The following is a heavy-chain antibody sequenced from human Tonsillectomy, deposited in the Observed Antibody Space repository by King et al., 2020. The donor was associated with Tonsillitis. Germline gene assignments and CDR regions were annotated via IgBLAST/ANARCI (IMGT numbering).Heavy chain of an antibody. D-gene: IGHD3-3*01. V-gene: IGHV3-9*01. Sequence: QLVQSGGGLVQPGRSLRLSCAASGFTFDDYAMHWVRQAPGKGLEWVSGISWNSGSIGYADSVKGRFTISRDNAKNSLYLQMNSLRAEDTALYYCAKGVHDFWSCYPNYWGQGTLVTVSS. CDR3: AKGVHDFWSCYPNY. CDR2: ISWNSGSI. CDR1: GFTFDDYA. J-gene: IGHJ4*02.